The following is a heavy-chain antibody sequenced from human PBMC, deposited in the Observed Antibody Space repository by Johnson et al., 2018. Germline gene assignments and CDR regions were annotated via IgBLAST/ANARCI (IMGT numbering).Heavy chain of an antibody. CDR2: ISYDGSNK. J-gene: IGHJ6*02. V-gene: IGHV3-30*03. D-gene: IGHD2-2*01. CDR3: ARRGIVVVPAAIKSGMDV. CDR1: GFTFSSYG. Sequence: QVQLVESGGGVVQPGRSLRLSCAASGFTFSSYGMHWVRQAPGKGLEWVAVISYDGSNKYYADSVKGRFTISRDNAKNSLYLQMNSLRAEDTAVYYCARRGIVVVPAAIKSGMDVWGQGTTVTVSS.